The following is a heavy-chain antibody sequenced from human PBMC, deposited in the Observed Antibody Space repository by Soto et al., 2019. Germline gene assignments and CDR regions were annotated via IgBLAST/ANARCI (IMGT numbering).Heavy chain of an antibody. J-gene: IGHJ4*02. CDR2: ISYDAINQ. CDR1: GFIFSQYV. CDR3: AREGVGPYDFWSGYYVH. D-gene: IGHD3-3*01. Sequence: VQLVESGGGVVQPGRSLRLSCTASGFIFSQYVMHWVRQAPGKGLEWVAIISYDAINQYYADSVRGRFTISRDNSNYTVYLQMNRLSAEVTAVYYGAREGVGPYDFWSGYYVHWGQGTLVTVSS. V-gene: IGHV3-30*03.